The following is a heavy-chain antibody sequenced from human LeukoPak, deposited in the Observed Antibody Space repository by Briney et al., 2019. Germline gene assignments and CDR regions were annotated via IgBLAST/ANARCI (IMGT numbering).Heavy chain of an antibody. J-gene: IGHJ4*02. V-gene: IGHV3-48*01. CDR2: ISSSRSTI. D-gene: IGHD6-13*01. CDR1: GFTFSSYS. CDR3: VGGGYSPY. Sequence: GGSLRLSCAASGFTFSSYSMNWVRQAPGKGLEWVSYISSSRSTIYYADSVKGRFTISRDNAKNSLYLQMNSLRAEDTAVYYCVGGGYSPYWGQGTLVTVSS.